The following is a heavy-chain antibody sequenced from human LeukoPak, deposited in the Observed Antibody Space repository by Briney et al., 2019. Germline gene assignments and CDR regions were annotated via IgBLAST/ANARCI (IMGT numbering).Heavy chain of an antibody. CDR3: ARDRGYGSGSYPPLNWFDP. V-gene: IGHV1-18*04. D-gene: IGHD3-10*01. Sequence: ASVKVSCKASGYTVTSYGISWVRQAPGQGLEWMGWISAYNGNTNYAQKLQGRVTITTDTSTSTAYMELRSLRSDDTAVYYCARDRGYGSGSYPPLNWFDPWGQGTLVTVSS. CDR1: GYTVTSYG. J-gene: IGHJ5*02. CDR2: ISAYNGNT.